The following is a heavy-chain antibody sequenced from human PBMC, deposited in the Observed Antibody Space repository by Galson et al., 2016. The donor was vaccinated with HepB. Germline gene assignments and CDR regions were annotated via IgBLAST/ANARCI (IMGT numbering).Heavy chain of an antibody. CDR2: ISSSSYYI. J-gene: IGHJ4*02. CDR1: GFTFSSYS. V-gene: IGHV3-21*04. D-gene: IGHD1-26*01. CDR3: AKDPDSGRNLAADS. Sequence: SLRLSCAASGFTFSSYSMNWVRQAPGKGLEWVSSISSSSYYIYYADSVKGRFTVSRDNAKNLLSLQMNSLRAEDTALYYCAKDPDSGRNLAADSWGQGTLVTVSS.